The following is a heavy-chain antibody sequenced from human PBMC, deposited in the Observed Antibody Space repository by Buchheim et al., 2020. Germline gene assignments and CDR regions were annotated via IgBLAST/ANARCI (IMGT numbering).Heavy chain of an antibody. J-gene: IGHJ6*02. Sequence: QVQLQESGPGLVKPSGTLSLTCSVSGASISSRNWWTWVRQSPGKGLEWIGEIYQSGTTNYNPSLKSRVTISMDKSKNQFSLKLSSVTAADTAVYYCAGPSTGPTYYYYYYGMDVWGQGTT. CDR3: AGPSTGPTYYYYYYGMDV. D-gene: IGHD4-17*01. CDR2: IYQSGTT. CDR1: GASISSRNW. V-gene: IGHV4-4*02.